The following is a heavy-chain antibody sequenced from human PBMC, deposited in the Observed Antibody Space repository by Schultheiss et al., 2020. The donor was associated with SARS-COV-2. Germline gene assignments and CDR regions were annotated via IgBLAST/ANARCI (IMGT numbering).Heavy chain of an antibody. CDR1: GFTFSSYA. J-gene: IGHJ4*02. CDR3: ARTAVAGTGGPDYYFDY. D-gene: IGHD6-19*01. V-gene: IGHV3-7*01. Sequence: GGSLRLSCAASGFTFSSYAMHWVRQAPGKGLEWVANINQDGRTIYFVDSVKGRFTISRDNSKNTLYLQMNSLRAEDTAVYYCARTAVAGTGGPDYYFDYWGQGTLVTVSS. CDR2: INQDGRTI.